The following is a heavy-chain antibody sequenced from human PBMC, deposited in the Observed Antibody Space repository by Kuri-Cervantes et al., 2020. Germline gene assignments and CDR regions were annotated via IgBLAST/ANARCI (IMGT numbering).Heavy chain of an antibody. CDR2: IWYDGSNK. CDR1: GFTFSSYG. J-gene: IGHJ6*02. CDR3: AKAYRVAGTYYYYGMDV. D-gene: IGHD6-19*01. Sequence: GESLKISCAASGFTFSSYGTHWVRQAPGKGLGWVAVIWYDGSNKYYADSVKGRFTISRDNSKNTLYLQMNSLRAEDTAVYYCAKAYRVAGTYYYYGMDVWGQGTTVTVSS. V-gene: IGHV3-33*06.